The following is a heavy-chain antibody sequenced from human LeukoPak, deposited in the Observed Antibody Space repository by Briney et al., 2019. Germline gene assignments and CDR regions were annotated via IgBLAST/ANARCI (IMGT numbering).Heavy chain of an antibody. CDR2: ISWNSGSI. D-gene: IGHD1-26*01. CDR1: GFTFDDYA. CDR3: AKDMGPPPYYYYGMDV. Sequence: PGGSLRLSCAASGFTFDDYAMHWVRQAPGKGLEWVSGISWNSGSIGYADSVKGRFTISRDNAKNSLYLQMNSLRAEDTALYYCAKDMGPPPYYYYGMDVWGQGTTVTVSS. J-gene: IGHJ6*02. V-gene: IGHV3-9*01.